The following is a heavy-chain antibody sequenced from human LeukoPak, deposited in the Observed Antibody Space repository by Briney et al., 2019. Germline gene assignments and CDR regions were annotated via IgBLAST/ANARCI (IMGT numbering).Heavy chain of an antibody. CDR3: AKARRVVPAALSPFDY. J-gene: IGHJ4*02. V-gene: IGHV3-23*01. CDR1: GFTFSSYA. Sequence: GGSLRLSCAASGFTFSSYAMSWVRQAPGKGLEWVSAISGSGASTYYADSVKGRFTISRDNSKNTLYLQMNSLRAEDTAVYYCAKARRVVPAALSPFDYWGQGTLVTVSS. CDR2: ISGSGAST. D-gene: IGHD2-2*01.